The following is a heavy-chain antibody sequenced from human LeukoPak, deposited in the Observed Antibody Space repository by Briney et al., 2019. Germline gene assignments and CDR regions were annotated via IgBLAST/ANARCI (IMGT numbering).Heavy chain of an antibody. D-gene: IGHD6-13*01. CDR3: TSSRVAAPGTLDY. V-gene: IGHV3-11*01. CDR2: MCSSGSSI. CDR1: GFTFSDHY. Sequence: GGTLRLSCAASGFTFSDHYINWIRQAPGKGLEWVSYMCSSGSSIFYADSVKGRFTISSNNAKNSLHLQMNSLRAEDTAVYYCTSSRVAAPGTLDYWGQGTLVTVSS. J-gene: IGHJ4*02.